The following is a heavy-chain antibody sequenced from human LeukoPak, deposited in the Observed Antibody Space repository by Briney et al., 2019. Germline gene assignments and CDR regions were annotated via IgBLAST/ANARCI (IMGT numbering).Heavy chain of an antibody. CDR3: ARDSSGSYFLRVDAFDI. Sequence: PSETLSLTCTVPGGSISSYYWSWIRQPPGKGLEWIGYIYYSGSTNYNPSLKSRVTISVDTSKNQFSLKLSSVTAADTAMYYCARDSSGSYFLRVDAFDIWGQGTMVTVSS. CDR1: GGSISSYY. J-gene: IGHJ3*02. D-gene: IGHD1-26*01. V-gene: IGHV4-59*01. CDR2: IYYSGST.